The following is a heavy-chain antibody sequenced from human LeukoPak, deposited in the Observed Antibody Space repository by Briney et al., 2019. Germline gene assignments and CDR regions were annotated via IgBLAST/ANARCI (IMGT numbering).Heavy chain of an antibody. D-gene: IGHD3-3*01. V-gene: IGHV4-34*01. CDR1: GASFSGYY. CDR3: AGGDFPDYSYYYMDV. Sequence: SETLSLTCAVYGASFSGYYWTWIRQPPGKGLEWIGEINHSGSTNYNPSLKSRVTISVDTSKNQFSLKLTSVTAADTAIYYCAGGDFPDYSYYYMDVWGKGTTVTVAS. CDR2: INHSGST. J-gene: IGHJ6*03.